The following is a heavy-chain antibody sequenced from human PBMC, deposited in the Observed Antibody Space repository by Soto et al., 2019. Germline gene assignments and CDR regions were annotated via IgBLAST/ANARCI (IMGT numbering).Heavy chain of an antibody. Sequence: GGSLRLSCAASGFTFSSYWMSWVRQAPGKGLEWVANIKQDGSEKYYVDSVKGRFTISRDNAKNSLYLQMNSLRAEDTAVYYCARWSYYDSSGEGVNYWGQGTLVTVSS. CDR2: IKQDGSEK. CDR3: ARWSYYDSSGEGVNY. V-gene: IGHV3-7*05. D-gene: IGHD3-22*01. J-gene: IGHJ4*02. CDR1: GFTFSSYW.